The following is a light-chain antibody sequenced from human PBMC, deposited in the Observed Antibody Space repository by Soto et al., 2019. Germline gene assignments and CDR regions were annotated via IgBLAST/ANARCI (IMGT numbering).Light chain of an antibody. V-gene: IGKV1-5*03. J-gene: IGKJ1*01. Sequence: DIQLTQSPSTVSASVGDSVTIICRSSQTINTWLAWYQQKSGKAPKLLVFGVSTLQTGVPSRSSGSGSGTEFTLTINGLQPDDFATYYCQQYRSVPTWAFGQGTTVEVK. CDR1: QTINTW. CDR3: QQYRSVPTWA. CDR2: GVS.